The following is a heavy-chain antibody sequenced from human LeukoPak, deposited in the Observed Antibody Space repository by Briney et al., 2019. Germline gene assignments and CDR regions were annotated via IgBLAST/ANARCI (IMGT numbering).Heavy chain of an antibody. V-gene: IGHV3-30*04. D-gene: IGHD5/OR15-5a*01. CDR2: ISYDGRNI. Sequence: PGGSLRLSCAASGFTFSNYAMHWVRQAPGKGLEWVDLISYDGRNITYADSVKGRFTISRDNSKNTLYLQMNSLRAEDTAVYYCEVVYDSFDYWGQGTLVIVSS. CDR1: GFTFSNYA. CDR3: EVVYDSFDY. J-gene: IGHJ4*02.